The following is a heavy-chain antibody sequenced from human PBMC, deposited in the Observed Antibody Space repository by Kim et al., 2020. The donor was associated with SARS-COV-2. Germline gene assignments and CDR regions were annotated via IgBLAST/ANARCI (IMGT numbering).Heavy chain of an antibody. V-gene: IGHV1-69*13. CDR2: IIPIFGTA. D-gene: IGHD5-12*01. Sequence: SVKVSCKASGGTFSSYAISWVRQAPGQGLEWMGGIIPIFGTANYAQKFQSRVTITADESTSTAYMELSSLRSEDTAVYYCARESRIVATSYFDYWGQGTLVTVSS. CDR1: GGTFSSYA. J-gene: IGHJ4*02. CDR3: ARESRIVATSYFDY.